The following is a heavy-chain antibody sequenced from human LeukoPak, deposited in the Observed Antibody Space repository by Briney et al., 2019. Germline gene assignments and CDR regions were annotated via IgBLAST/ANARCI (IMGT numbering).Heavy chain of an antibody. Sequence: QPGGSLRLSCAASGFTFNSYAMTWVRQAPGKGLEWVSAISGSGGSTYYADSVKGRFTISRDNSKNTLYLQMNSLRAEDTAVYYCAKDRWLRSYYFDYWGQGTLVTVSS. V-gene: IGHV3-23*01. CDR1: GFTFNSYA. CDR2: ISGSGGST. CDR3: AKDRWLRSYYFDY. D-gene: IGHD5-12*01. J-gene: IGHJ4*02.